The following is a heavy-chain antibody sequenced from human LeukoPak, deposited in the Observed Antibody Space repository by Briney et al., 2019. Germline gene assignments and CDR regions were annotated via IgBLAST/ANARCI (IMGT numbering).Heavy chain of an antibody. V-gene: IGHV4-34*01. J-gene: IGHJ4*02. CDR2: INHSGST. CDR3: XXXXXXXTIMITFXXXXXPPXXX. CDR1: GGSFSGYY. D-gene: IGHD3-16*01. Sequence: SETLSLTCAVYGGSFSGYYWSWIRQPPGKGLEWIGEINHSGSTNYNPSLKSRVTISVDTSKNQFSLKLSSVTAADTAGEYCXXXXXXXTIMITFXXXXXPPXXXWGQGTLVTVSS.